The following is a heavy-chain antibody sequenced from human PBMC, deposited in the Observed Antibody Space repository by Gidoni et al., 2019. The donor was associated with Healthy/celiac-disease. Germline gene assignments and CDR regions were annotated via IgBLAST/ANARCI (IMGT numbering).Heavy chain of an antibody. CDR1: GGSISSGSYY. Sequence: QVQLQESGPGLVKPSQTLSLTCTVSGGSISSGSYYWSWIRQPAGKGLEWIGRIYTSGSTNYNPSLKSRVTISVDTSKNQFSLKLSSVTAADTAVYYCASTVAAADQPFFDYWGQGTLVTVSS. CDR3: ASTVAAADQPFFDY. J-gene: IGHJ4*02. V-gene: IGHV4-61*02. CDR2: IYTSGST. D-gene: IGHD6-13*01.